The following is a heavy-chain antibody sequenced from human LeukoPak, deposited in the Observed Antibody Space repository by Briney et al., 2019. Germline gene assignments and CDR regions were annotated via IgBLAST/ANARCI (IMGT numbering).Heavy chain of an antibody. CDR3: MRRDTTCYGHYLDS. V-gene: IGHV4-4*09. Sequence: SEALSVTCMVSGDSISSYYWSGLRQTPGKGLDGIGYIHTNGRTNYIPSLKSRVTMSVHSSKNQLPLMLTSVTAADTSVCCCMRRDTTCYGHYLDSWGQGTLVTVSS. CDR1: GDSISSYY. J-gene: IGHJ4*02. D-gene: IGHD3-16*01. CDR2: IHTNGRT.